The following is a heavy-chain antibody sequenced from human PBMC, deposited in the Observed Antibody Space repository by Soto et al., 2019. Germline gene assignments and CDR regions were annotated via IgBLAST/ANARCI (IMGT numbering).Heavy chain of an antibody. D-gene: IGHD3-22*01. CDR2: IYYRGTT. V-gene: IGHV4-61*01. Sequence: PSETLSLTCTVSVGSVSSGSYYWSWIRQPPGNGLEWIGYIYYRGTTNYNPSLKSRVTISVDTSKNQFSLKLSSVTAAATAVYYCAREDTSGCSLAFDIWGQGTMGAVS. CDR1: VGSVSSGSYY. J-gene: IGHJ3*02. CDR3: AREDTSGCSLAFDI.